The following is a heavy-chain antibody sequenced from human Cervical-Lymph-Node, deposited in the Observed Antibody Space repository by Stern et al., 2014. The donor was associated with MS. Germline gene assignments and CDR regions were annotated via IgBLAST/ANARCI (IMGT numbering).Heavy chain of an antibody. Sequence: VHLVASGGAVVQPGRSLRLSCAASGFTFSSYGMHWVRQAPGKGLEWVTVISYDGNHKYYAASVKGLFTISRDNSKNTLHLQMNSVTPDDTAIYYCARDYEDTSMLFDHWGQGTLVTVSS. J-gene: IGHJ4*02. V-gene: IGHV3-30*03. CDR3: ARDYEDTSMLFDH. CDR2: ISYDGNHK. D-gene: IGHD2-8*01. CDR1: GFTFSSYG.